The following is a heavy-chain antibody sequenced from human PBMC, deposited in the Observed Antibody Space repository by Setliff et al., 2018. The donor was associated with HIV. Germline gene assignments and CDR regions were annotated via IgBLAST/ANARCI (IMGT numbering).Heavy chain of an antibody. CDR1: GASISSHY. CDR3: ARPVSKNFYGLDV. Sequence: PSETLSLTCTVSGASISSHYWTWIRQPPGKGLEWIGSIYSSGSTNYNPSLKSRLTISLDTSENQLSLKFNSVTAADTAVYFCARPVSKNFYGLDVWGLGTTVTVSS. J-gene: IGHJ6*02. V-gene: IGHV4-59*11. CDR2: IYSSGST.